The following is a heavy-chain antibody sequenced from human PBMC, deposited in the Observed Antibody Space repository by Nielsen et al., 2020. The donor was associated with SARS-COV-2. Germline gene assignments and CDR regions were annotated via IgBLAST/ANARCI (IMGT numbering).Heavy chain of an antibody. CDR2: IYYSGST. V-gene: IGHV4-31*03. Sequence: TLSLTCTVSGGSISSGGYYWSWIRQHPGKGLEWIGYIYYSGSTYYNPSLKSRVTISVDTSKNQFSLKLSSVTAADTAVYYCARRGAKGAFDIWGQGTMVTVSS. D-gene: IGHD1-26*01. CDR1: GGSISSGGYY. J-gene: IGHJ3*02. CDR3: ARRGAKGAFDI.